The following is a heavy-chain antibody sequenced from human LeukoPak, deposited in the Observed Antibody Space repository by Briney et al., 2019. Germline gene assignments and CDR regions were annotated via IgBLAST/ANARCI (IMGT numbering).Heavy chain of an antibody. D-gene: IGHD3-16*01. CDR2: IKQDGGEK. V-gene: IGHV3-7*01. Sequence: GGSLRLSCAASGFTFSSYWMSWVRQVPGKGLEWVAIIKQDGGEKYYADSVKGRFTVSRDNAKNSLFLQMNSLRAEDTAVYYCAELGIMIGGVWGKGTTVTISS. J-gene: IGHJ6*04. CDR1: GFTFSSYW. CDR3: AELGIMIGGV.